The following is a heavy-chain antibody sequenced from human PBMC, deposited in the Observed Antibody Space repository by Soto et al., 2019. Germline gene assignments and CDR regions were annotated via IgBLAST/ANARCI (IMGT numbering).Heavy chain of an antibody. CDR1: GYSFTNYG. D-gene: IGHD1-1*01. V-gene: IGHV1-18*01. CDR2: INGYNGNT. CDR3: AASTATSSL. J-gene: IGHJ4*02. Sequence: QVQLVQSGAEVKKPGASVKVSCKASGYSFTNYGSSWVRQAPGQGLEWMGWINGYNGNTNYAPKLQGRFTMTTDTSTSTAYMELGSLTSDDTAVYFCAASTATSSLWGQGTLVTVSS.